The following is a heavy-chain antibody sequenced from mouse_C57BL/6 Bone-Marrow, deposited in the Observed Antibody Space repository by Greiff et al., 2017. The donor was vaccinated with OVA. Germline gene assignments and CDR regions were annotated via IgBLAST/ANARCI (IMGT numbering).Heavy chain of an antibody. CDR3: APTRAMDY. CDR2: IDPSDSYT. CDR1: GYTFTSYW. V-gene: IGHV1-50*01. J-gene: IGHJ4*01. Sequence: QVQLQQPGAELVKPGASVKLSCKASGYTFTSYWMQWVKQRPGQGLEWIGEIDPSDSYTNYNQKFKGKATLTVDTSSSTAYMQLSSLTSEDSAVYYCAPTRAMDYWGQGTSVTVSS.